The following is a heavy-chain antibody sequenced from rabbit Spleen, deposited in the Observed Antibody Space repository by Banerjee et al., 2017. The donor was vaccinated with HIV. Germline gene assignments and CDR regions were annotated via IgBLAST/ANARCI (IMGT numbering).Heavy chain of an antibody. V-gene: IGHV1S47*01. J-gene: IGHJ4*01. CDR2: IDLVFGSI. D-gene: IGHD8-1*01. CDR1: GFDFSKYG. Sequence: QEQLVESGGGLIQPGGSLKLSCKASGFDFSKYGVSWVRQAPGKGLEWIGYIDLVFGSISYATWANGRFTISSHNAQNTLYLQLNSLTAADTATYFCARDGAGGTYFALWGPGTLVTVS. CDR3: ARDGAGGTYFAL.